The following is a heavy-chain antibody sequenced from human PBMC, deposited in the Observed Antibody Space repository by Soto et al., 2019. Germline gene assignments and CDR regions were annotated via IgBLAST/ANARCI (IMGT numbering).Heavy chain of an antibody. V-gene: IGHV3-30*18. CDR2: ISYDGSNK. CDR3: AKDRYCSSTSCYDPSYYYYGMDV. D-gene: IGHD2-2*01. CDR1: GFTFSSYG. J-gene: IGHJ6*02. Sequence: GSLRLSCAASGFTFSSYGMHWVRQAPGKGLEWVAVISYDGSNKYYADSVKGRFTISRDNSKNTLYLQMNSLRAEDTAVYYCAKDRYCSSTSCYDPSYYYYGMDVWGQGTTVTVSS.